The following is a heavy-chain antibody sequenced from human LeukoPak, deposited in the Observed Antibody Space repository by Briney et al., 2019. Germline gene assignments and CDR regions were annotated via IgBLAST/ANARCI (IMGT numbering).Heavy chain of an antibody. D-gene: IGHD6-13*01. CDR1: GFTFSSYA. CDR2: ISGSGGST. J-gene: IGHJ6*02. CDR3: ARVDSSWYYYGMDV. Sequence: GGSLRLSCAASGFTFSSYAMSWVRQAPGKGLEWVSAISGSGGSTYYADSVKGRFTISRDNSKNTLYLQMDSLRAEDTAVYYCARVDSSWYYYGMDVWGQGTTVTVSS. V-gene: IGHV3-23*01.